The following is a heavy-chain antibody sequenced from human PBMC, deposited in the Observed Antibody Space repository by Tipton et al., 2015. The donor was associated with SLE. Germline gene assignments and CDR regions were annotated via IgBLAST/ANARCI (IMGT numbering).Heavy chain of an antibody. Sequence: SLRLSCAASGFTFDDYAMHWVRQAPGKGLEWVSGISWNSGSIGYADSVKGRFTISRDNAKNSLYLQMNSLRAEDTALYYCARALVGYSYGYYYYYYMDVWGKGTTVTVSS. J-gene: IGHJ6*03. CDR2: ISWNSGSI. CDR1: GFTFDDYA. V-gene: IGHV3-9*01. CDR3: ARALVGYSYGYYYYYYMDV. D-gene: IGHD5-18*01.